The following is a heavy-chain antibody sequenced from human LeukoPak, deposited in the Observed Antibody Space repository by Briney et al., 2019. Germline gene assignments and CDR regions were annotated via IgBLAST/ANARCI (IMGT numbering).Heavy chain of an antibody. CDR3: AREGGDPRWLDP. J-gene: IGHJ5*02. CDR1: GGSISSYY. CDR2: INTSGST. V-gene: IGHV4-4*07. Sequence: SETLSLTCTVSGGSISSYYWTWIRQSAGKGLEWIGRINTSGSTNYNPSLRSRVTMLVNTSKNQFSLNLTSVTAADTAVYSCAREGGDPRWLDPWGQGTLVTVSS. D-gene: IGHD6-25*01.